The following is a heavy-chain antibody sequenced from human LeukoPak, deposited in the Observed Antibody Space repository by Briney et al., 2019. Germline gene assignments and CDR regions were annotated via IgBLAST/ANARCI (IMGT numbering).Heavy chain of an antibody. Sequence: GGSLRLSCAASGFNVTTHTMNWVRQAPGKGLEWVSSISGDDNNYIYTVDSVKGRFTISRDTAKNSLYLQMNSLRAEDTAVYYCAAMISRWYFELWGPGTLVTVSS. CDR1: GFNVTTHT. CDR3: AAMISRWYFEL. D-gene: IGHD3/OR15-3a*01. V-gene: IGHV3-21*01. J-gene: IGHJ2*01. CDR2: ISGDDNNYI.